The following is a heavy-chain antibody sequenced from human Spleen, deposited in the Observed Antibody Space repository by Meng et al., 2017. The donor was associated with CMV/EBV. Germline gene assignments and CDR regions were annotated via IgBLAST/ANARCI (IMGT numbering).Heavy chain of an antibody. CDR1: GFTLSSYW. D-gene: IGHD4-23*01. CDR3: AKDDYGANSLDY. V-gene: IGHV3-74*01. Sequence: EVLLVESGGGLVQPGESLRLSCAASGFTLSSYWMHWVRQAPGKGPVWVSRIKTDGSKTNYADSVKGRFTISRDNAKNTLYLQMNSLRAEDTAVYYCAKDDYGANSLDYWGQGALVTVSS. J-gene: IGHJ4*02. CDR2: IKTDGSKT.